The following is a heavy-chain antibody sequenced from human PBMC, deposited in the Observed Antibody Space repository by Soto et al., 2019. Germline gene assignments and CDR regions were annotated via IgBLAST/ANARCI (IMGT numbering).Heavy chain of an antibody. CDR3: ATLGGTAMVKIDY. D-gene: IGHD5-18*01. CDR2: IIPIFGTA. Sequence: SVKVSCKASGGTFSSYAISWVRQAPGQGLEWMGGIIPIFGTANYAQKFQGRVTITAEKSTSTAYMELSSLRSEDTAVYYCATLGGTAMVKIDYWGQGNMVTVYS. CDR1: GGTFSSYA. V-gene: IGHV1-69*06. J-gene: IGHJ4*02.